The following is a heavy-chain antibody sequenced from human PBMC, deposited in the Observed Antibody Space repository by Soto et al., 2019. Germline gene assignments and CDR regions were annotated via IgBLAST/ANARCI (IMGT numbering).Heavy chain of an antibody. Sequence: SETLSLTCNVFGGSVSGLYWTWIRQPAGKGLEWIGRIYSSGSTKYNPSLKSRVSMSLDTSRNQFSLNLTSVTAADTAVYYCARGQRFSDWFDPWGQGTLVTVSS. D-gene: IGHD3-3*01. CDR1: GGSVSGLY. CDR2: IYSSGST. J-gene: IGHJ5*02. CDR3: ARGQRFSDWFDP. V-gene: IGHV4-4*07.